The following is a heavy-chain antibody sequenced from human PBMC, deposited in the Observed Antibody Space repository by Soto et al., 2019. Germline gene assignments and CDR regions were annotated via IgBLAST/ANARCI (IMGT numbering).Heavy chain of an antibody. D-gene: IGHD2-2*01. Sequence: SETLSLTCTASGGSVSSGSYYWSWIRQPPGKGLEWIGYIYYSGSTNYNPSLKGRVTISVDTSKNQFSLKLSSVTAADTAVYYCARYMAGQLLTSYYYYYGMDVWGQGTTVTVSS. V-gene: IGHV4-61*01. J-gene: IGHJ6*02. CDR2: IYYSGST. CDR1: GGSVSSGSYY. CDR3: ARYMAGQLLTSYYYYYGMDV.